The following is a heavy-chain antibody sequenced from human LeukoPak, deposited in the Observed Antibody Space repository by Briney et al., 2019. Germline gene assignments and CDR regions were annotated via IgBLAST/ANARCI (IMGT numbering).Heavy chain of an antibody. CDR2: ISYDGSKK. CDR1: GFTFSNYG. Sequence: PGGSLRLSCAASGFTFSNYGMHWVRQAPGKGLEWVAVISYDGSKKYYGDSVKGRFTISRDNSKSTLYLEMNSLRTEDTAVYYCAKDLGHHYASGSSAFDIWGQGTVVTVSS. V-gene: IGHV3-30*18. CDR3: AKDLGHHYASGSSAFDI. D-gene: IGHD3-10*01. J-gene: IGHJ3*02.